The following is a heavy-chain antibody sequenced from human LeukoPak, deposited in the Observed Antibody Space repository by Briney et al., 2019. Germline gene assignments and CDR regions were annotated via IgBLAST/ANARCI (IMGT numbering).Heavy chain of an antibody. CDR1: GFTFSSYA. Sequence: GGSLRLSCAASGFTFSSYAMSWVRQAPGKGLEWVSGISGSGGSTYYADSVKGRFTISRGNSKNTLYLQMNGLRAEDTAVYYCARDEEAGVDYWGQGTLVTVSS. CDR3: ARDEEAGVDY. V-gene: IGHV3-23*01. CDR2: ISGSGGST. D-gene: IGHD6-19*01. J-gene: IGHJ4*02.